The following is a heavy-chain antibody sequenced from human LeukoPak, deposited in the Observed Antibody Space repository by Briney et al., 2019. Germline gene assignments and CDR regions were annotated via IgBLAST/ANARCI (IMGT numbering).Heavy chain of an antibody. D-gene: IGHD5-24*01. Sequence: SETLSLTCTDTDGSIGSSAYYWGWIRQSPGKGLEWIGTIYYTGSTSHNPSLKSRVTISIDTSKNQFFLKLSSVTAADTAVYYCARQGDGYKSWGQGTLVTVSS. CDR1: DGSIGSSAYY. J-gene: IGHJ4*02. CDR2: IYYTGST. V-gene: IGHV4-39*01. CDR3: ARQGDGYKS.